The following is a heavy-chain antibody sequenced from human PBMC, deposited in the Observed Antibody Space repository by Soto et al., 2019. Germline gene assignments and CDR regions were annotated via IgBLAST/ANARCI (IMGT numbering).Heavy chain of an antibody. CDR2: IDPSDSYA. Sequence: GESLKISCKGSGYSFASYWISWVRQMPAKGLEWMGRIDPSDSYANYSPSFQGHVTFSADKSISTAYLQWSSLRASDTAMYYCARHKAFYYDSSGAWGQGTIVTVSS. D-gene: IGHD3-22*01. CDR1: GYSFASYW. V-gene: IGHV5-10-1*01. CDR3: ARHKAFYYDSSGA. J-gene: IGHJ5*02.